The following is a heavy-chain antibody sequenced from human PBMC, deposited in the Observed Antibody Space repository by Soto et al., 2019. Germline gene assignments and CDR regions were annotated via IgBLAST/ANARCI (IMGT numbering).Heavy chain of an antibody. V-gene: IGHV4-59*01. D-gene: IGHD2-15*01. CDR3: AGGGEFRYCSGGSCQPFDY. CDR1: GGSISSYY. Sequence: SETLSLTCTVSGGSISSYYWSWIRQPPGKGLEWIGYIYYSGSTNYNPSLKSRVTISVDTSKNQFSLKLSSVTAADTAVYYCAGGGEFRYCSGGSCQPFDYWGQGTLVTVSS. J-gene: IGHJ4*02. CDR2: IYYSGST.